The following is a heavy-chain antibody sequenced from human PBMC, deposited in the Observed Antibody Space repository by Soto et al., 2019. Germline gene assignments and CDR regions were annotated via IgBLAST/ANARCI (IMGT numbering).Heavy chain of an antibody. D-gene: IGHD2-8*01. V-gene: IGHV1-18*01. CDR3: AKNGQPPYYYYGLDV. J-gene: IGHJ6*02. Sequence: ASVKVSCKASGDTFTSYGISWVRQAPGQGLEWMGWISGYNGDSNYAQKFQGRVSMTMDTSTGTAYMELRSLTSDDTALYYCAKNGQPPYYYYGLDVWGQGTKVTVSS. CDR1: GDTFTSYG. CDR2: ISGYNGDS.